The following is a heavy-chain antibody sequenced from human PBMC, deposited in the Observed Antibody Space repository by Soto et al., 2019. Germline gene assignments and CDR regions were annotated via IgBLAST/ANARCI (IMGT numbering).Heavy chain of an antibody. CDR3: ARGGNRYSNVASGVGGFDF. CDR2: VYHTGAT. D-gene: IGHD5-12*01. V-gene: IGHV4-59*01. CDR1: GASISSSY. J-gene: IGHJ4*02. Sequence: PSETLSLTCTVSGASISSSYWSWIRQSPERGLEWIAYVYHTGATNYNPSLKSQVTISLDTSKGQFSLNLTSLTTADTAVYFCARGGNRYSNVASGVGGFDFWGQGSLVTVSS.